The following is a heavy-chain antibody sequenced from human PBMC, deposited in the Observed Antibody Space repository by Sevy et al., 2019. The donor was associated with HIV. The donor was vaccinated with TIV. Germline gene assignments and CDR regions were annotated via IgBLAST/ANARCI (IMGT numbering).Heavy chain of an antibody. V-gene: IGHV3-30*03. CDR2: ISFDGSVK. CDR3: GREYSGGDYGMDV. Sequence: GGSLRLSCEASGFTFSDHGMNWVRQAPGKGLEWVALISFDGSVKYYADSVKGRFTISRDNSKNTLYLQTTGLGVEDTAVYYCGREYSGGDYGMDVWGQGTTVTVSS. D-gene: IGHD3-10*01. J-gene: IGHJ6*02. CDR1: GFTFSDHG.